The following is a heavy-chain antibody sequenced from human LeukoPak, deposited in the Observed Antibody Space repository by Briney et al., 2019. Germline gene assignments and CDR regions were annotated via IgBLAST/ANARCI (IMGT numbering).Heavy chain of an antibody. Sequence: GGSLRLSCAASGLTFSRYSMNWVRQAPGKGLEWVSGINWNGGSTGYADSVKGRFTISRDNAKNSLYLQMNSLRAEDTALYYCARSRDYYGSGSFDYWGQGTLVTVSS. D-gene: IGHD3-10*01. CDR3: ARSRDYYGSGSFDY. CDR2: INWNGGST. CDR1: GLTFSRYS. J-gene: IGHJ4*02. V-gene: IGHV3-20*04.